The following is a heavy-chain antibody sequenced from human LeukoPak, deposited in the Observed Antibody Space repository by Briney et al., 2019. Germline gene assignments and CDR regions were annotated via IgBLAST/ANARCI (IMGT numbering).Heavy chain of an antibody. CDR2: IKGSGDST. CDR3: AKYPSSSIWYFDL. J-gene: IGHJ2*01. D-gene: IGHD6-6*01. Sequence: GGSLRLSCAASGFTFSSYAMGWVRQAPGKGLEWVSGIKGSGDSTYYASSVKGRFSISRDNSKNTLYLQMNNLRAEDTAVYSCAKYPSSSIWYFDLWGRGTLVTVSS. CDR1: GFTFSSYA. V-gene: IGHV3-23*01.